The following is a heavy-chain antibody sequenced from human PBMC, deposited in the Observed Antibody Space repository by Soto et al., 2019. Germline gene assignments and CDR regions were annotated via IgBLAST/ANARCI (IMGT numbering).Heavy chain of an antibody. CDR3: ARGRIAAGGPTAY. V-gene: IGHV4-34*01. J-gene: IGHJ4*02. Sequence: QVQLQQWGAGLLKLSETLSLTCAVYGGSFSGYYWSWIRQPPGKGLEWIGEINHSGSTNYNPSLKSRVTIAVDTSKNQFSLKLRSVTAADTAVYYCARGRIAAGGPTAYWGQGTLVTVSS. D-gene: IGHD6-13*01. CDR2: INHSGST. CDR1: GGSFSGYY.